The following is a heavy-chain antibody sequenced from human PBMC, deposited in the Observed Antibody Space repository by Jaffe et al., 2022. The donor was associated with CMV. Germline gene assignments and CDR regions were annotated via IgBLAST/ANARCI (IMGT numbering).Heavy chain of an antibody. CDR1: GFMFSSYA. V-gene: IGHV3-23*04. D-gene: IGHD2-8*01. Sequence: EVQLVESGGGLVQPGGSLRLSCAASGFMFSSYAMSWVRQAPGKGLEWVSAVSGSGSSTYYADSVKGRFTISRDNSKNTLYVQMNSLRAEDTALYYCAKDPRNGDAFDIWGHGTMVTVSS. CDR2: VSGSGSST. J-gene: IGHJ3*02. CDR3: AKDPRNGDAFDI.